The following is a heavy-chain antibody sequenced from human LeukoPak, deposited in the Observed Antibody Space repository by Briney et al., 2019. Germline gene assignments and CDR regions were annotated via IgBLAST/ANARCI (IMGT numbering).Heavy chain of an antibody. CDR3: ARSGSHLWFGELSLSY. J-gene: IGHJ4*02. Sequence: SETLSLTCTVSGGSISSGGYYWSWIRQHPGKGLEWIGYIYYSGSTYYNPSLKSRVTISVETSKNQFSLKLSSVTAADTAVYYCARSGSHLWFGELSLSYWGQGTLVTVSS. CDR1: GGSISSGGYY. V-gene: IGHV4-31*03. D-gene: IGHD3-10*01. CDR2: IYYSGST.